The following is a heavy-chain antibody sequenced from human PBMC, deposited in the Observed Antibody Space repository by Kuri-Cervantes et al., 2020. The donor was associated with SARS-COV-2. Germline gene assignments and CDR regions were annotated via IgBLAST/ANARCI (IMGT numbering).Heavy chain of an antibody. CDR1: GYTFTDYY. V-gene: IGHV1-69*06. J-gene: IGHJ6*02. CDR2: IIPIFGTA. Sequence: SVKVSCKASGYTFTDYYIHWVRQAPGQGLEWMGGIIPIFGTANYEQKFQGRVTITADKSTSTAYMELSSLRSEDTAVYYCARAHCGGDCYLALYYYYYGMDVWGQGTTVTVSS. CDR3: ARAHCGGDCYLALYYYYYGMDV. D-gene: IGHD2-21*02.